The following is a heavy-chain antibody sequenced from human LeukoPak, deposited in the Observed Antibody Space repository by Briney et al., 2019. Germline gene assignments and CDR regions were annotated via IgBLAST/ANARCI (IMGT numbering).Heavy chain of an antibody. D-gene: IGHD3-22*01. CDR1: GGSISTYY. J-gene: IGHJ3*02. CDR2: IYYSGTT. Sequence: PSETLSLTCTVSGGSISTYYWNWIRQPPGKGLEWIGYIYYSGTTNYNPSLKSRITMSVDTSKNHFSLKLSSVTAADTAVYYCARSGSDFYDSSGTDAFDMWGQGTQVTVSS. CDR3: ARSGSDFYDSSGTDAFDM. V-gene: IGHV4-59*12.